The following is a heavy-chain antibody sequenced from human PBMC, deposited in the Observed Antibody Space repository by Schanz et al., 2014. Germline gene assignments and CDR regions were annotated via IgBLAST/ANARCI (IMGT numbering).Heavy chain of an antibody. J-gene: IGHJ4*02. CDR1: GFTVSSNY. CDR3: AKRCSSTSCSHGAFDI. D-gene: IGHD2-2*01. CDR2: IYSDGRT. Sequence: EVQLVESGGGLIQPGGSLRLSCVASGFTVSSNYMSWVRQAPGKGLEWVSVIYSDGRTYYGDSVKGRFTISRDNSKNTLYLQMNSLRDEDTAMYYCAKRCSSTSCSHGAFDIWGQGIQVTVSP. V-gene: IGHV3-53*01.